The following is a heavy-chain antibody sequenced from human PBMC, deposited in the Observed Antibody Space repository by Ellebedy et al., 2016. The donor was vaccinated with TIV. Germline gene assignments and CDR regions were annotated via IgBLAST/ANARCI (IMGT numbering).Heavy chain of an antibody. CDR2: IYYSGST. J-gene: IGHJ3*02. CDR3: ARDWGGEDDAFDI. D-gene: IGHD3-16*01. Sequence: SETLSLTCTVSGGSISSGDYYWSWIRQPPGKGLEWIGYIYYSGSTYYNPSLKSRVTISVDTSKNQFSLKLSSVTAADTAVYYCARDWGGEDDAFDIWGQGTMVTVSS. V-gene: IGHV4-30-4*01. CDR1: GGSISSGDYY.